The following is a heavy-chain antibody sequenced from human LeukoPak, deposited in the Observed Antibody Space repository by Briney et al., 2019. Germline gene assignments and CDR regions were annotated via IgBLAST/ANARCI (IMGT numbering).Heavy chain of an antibody. D-gene: IGHD1-7*01. Sequence: ASVKVSCKASGGTFSSYAISWVRQAPGQGLEWVGGIIPIFGTTNYAQKFQGRVTITADESTSTAYMELSSLRSEDTAVYYCARGVKWNYLSYWGQETLVTVSS. V-gene: IGHV1-69*13. CDR2: IIPIFGTT. CDR3: ARGVKWNYLSY. J-gene: IGHJ4*02. CDR1: GGTFSSYA.